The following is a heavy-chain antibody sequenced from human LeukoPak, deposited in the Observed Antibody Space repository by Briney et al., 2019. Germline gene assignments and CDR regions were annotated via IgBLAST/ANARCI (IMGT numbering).Heavy chain of an antibody. CDR3: ARDGVVRGSDAFDI. V-gene: IGHV3-7*03. Sequence: GGSLRLSCAASGFSFSGYWMSWVRQTPGKGLEWVANIKQDGSVKNSVDSMKGRFTISRDNTKNSLYLEMNSLRAEDTAVYYCARDGVVRGSDAFDIWGQGTMVTVSS. D-gene: IGHD3-10*01. CDR1: GFSFSGYW. CDR2: IKQDGSVK. J-gene: IGHJ3*02.